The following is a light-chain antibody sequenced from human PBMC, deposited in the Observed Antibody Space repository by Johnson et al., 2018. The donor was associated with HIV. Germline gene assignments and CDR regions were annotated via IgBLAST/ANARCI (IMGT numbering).Light chain of an antibody. V-gene: IGLV1-51*02. CDR3: GTWDSSLSAL. CDR2: ENN. J-gene: IGLJ1*01. CDR1: SSNIGNNY. Sequence: QSLLTQPPSVSAAPGQKVTISCSGSSSNIGNNYVSWYQQLPGTAPKLLIYENNKRPSWIPDRFSGSKSGTSATLGITGLQTGDEADYYCGTWDSSLSALFGTGTKVTVL.